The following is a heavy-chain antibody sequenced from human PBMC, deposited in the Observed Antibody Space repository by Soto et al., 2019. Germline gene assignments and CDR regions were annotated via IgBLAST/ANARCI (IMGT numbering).Heavy chain of an antibody. CDR3: ARGAVTTPYGMDV. D-gene: IGHD4-4*01. V-gene: IGHV1-46*03. CDR1: GYTFTSYS. CDR2: INAGGGST. Sequence: ASVKVSCKASGYTFTSYSPPWVRQAPGQGLEWMGIINAGGGSTSYAQKFQGRVTMTRDTSTSTVYMELSSLRSEDTAVYYCARGAVTTPYGMDVWGQGTTVTVSS. J-gene: IGHJ6*02.